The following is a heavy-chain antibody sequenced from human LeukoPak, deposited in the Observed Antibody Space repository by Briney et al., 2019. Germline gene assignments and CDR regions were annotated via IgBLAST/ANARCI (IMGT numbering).Heavy chain of an antibody. CDR3: ARHFRSVTPVYYYYMDV. V-gene: IGHV4-61*02. Sequence: SETLSVTCTVSGDSINNLNYYWSRIRQPAGEGLEWIGRIYASESTNYNPSLKSRVTISVDTSKNQCSLKLSSVTAADTAVYYCARHFRSVTPVYYYYMDVWGKGTTVTVSS. D-gene: IGHD4-17*01. CDR1: GDSINNLNYY. CDR2: IYASEST. J-gene: IGHJ6*03.